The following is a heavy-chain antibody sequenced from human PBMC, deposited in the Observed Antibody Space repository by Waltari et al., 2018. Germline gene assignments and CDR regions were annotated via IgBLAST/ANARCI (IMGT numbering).Heavy chain of an antibody. V-gene: IGHV3-73*01. J-gene: IGHJ4*02. CDR3: SRETISGSYEDH. D-gene: IGHD1-26*01. Sequence: EVQLVESGGGLVQPGGSLKLSCAASGLPLSGPAMHWVRQASGKGLEWVGRIRSKANSCATAYAASVKGRFTITRDDSKNTAYLQMDSLKTEDTAVYYCSRETISGSYEDHWGQGTLVTVSS. CDR1: GLPLSGPA. CDR2: IRSKANSCAT.